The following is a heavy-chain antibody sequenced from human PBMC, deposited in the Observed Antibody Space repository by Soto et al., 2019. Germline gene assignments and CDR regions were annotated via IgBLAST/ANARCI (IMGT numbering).Heavy chain of an antibody. CDR1: GGSISSYY. J-gene: IGHJ6*02. Sequence: SETLSLTCTVSGGSISSYYWSWIRQPPGKGLEWIGYIYYSGSTNYNPSLKSRVTISVDTSKNQFSLKLSSVTAADTAVYYCARDVYSSGWISGMDVWGQGTTVTVSS. CDR3: ARDVYSSGWISGMDV. CDR2: IYYSGST. V-gene: IGHV4-59*01. D-gene: IGHD6-19*01.